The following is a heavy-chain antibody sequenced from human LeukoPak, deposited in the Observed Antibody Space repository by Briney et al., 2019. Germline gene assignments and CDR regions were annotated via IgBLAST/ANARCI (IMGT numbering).Heavy chain of an antibody. CDR2: IYHSGRT. Sequence: PSETLSLTCAAYGVSFSGYYWSWLRQPPGKGLEWIRYIYHSGRTYYNPSLKSRVTISVDRSKNQFSLKLSAVTAADTAVYYCARADYGNYIDYWGQGTLVTVSS. CDR3: ARADYGNYIDY. D-gene: IGHD4-17*01. J-gene: IGHJ4*02. V-gene: IGHV4-30-2*01. CDR1: GVSFSGYY.